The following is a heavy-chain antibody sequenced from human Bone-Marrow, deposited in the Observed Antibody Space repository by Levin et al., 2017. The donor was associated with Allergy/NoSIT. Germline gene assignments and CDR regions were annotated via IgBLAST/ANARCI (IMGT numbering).Heavy chain of an antibody. J-gene: IGHJ4*02. Sequence: QHGESLKISCAASGFTFSSYGMHWVRQAPGKGLEWVAVIWYDGSNKYYADSVKGRFTISRDNSKNTLYLQMNSLRAEDTAVYYCARNRLMVRDYWGQGTLVTVSS. CDR2: IWYDGSNK. D-gene: IGHD2-8*01. CDR1: GFTFSSYG. CDR3: ARNRLMVRDY. V-gene: IGHV3-33*01.